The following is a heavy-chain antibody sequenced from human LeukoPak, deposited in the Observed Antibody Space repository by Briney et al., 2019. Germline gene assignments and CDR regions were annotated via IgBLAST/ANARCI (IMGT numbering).Heavy chain of an antibody. V-gene: IGHV1-2*02. CDR3: ARSGSTGYSLDY. D-gene: IGHD3-22*01. Sequence: ASVKVSCKASGYSFTGYFIHWVRQTPGQGLEWMGCIDPNSGDTKYAQKFQGRVSMPRDTSTRTAYMELSRLRSDDTAVYFCARSGSTGYSLDYWGQGTLVTVSS. CDR1: GYSFTGYF. CDR2: IDPNSGDT. J-gene: IGHJ4*02.